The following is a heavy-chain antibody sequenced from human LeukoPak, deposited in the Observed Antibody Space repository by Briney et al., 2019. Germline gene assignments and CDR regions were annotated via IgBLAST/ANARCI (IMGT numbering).Heavy chain of an antibody. V-gene: IGHV4-4*07. D-gene: IGHD2-2*01. CDR2: IYTSGST. CDR1: GGSISSYY. Sequence: SETLSLTCTVSGGSISSYYWSWIRQPAGKGLEWIGRIYTSGSTNYNPSLKSRVTMSVDTSKNQFSLELSSVTAADTAVYYCARDKSWGYCSSTSCTRQISWFDPWGQGTLVTVSS. J-gene: IGHJ5*02. CDR3: ARDKSWGYCSSTSCTRQISWFDP.